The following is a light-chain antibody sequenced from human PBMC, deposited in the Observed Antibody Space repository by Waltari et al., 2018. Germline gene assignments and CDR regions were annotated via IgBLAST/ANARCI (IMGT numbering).Light chain of an antibody. CDR3: HSRDASGVGGS. V-gene: IGLV3-19*01. CDR1: SLRSYY. Sequence: SSELTQDLTVSVAMGQTVRITCQGDSLRSYYASWYQQRPGQAPILVFSGNNNRPSGVPDRFSGSSSDNTAVLTITGAQAEDEASYYCHSRDASGVGGSFGGGTKLTVL. J-gene: IGLJ2*01. CDR2: GNN.